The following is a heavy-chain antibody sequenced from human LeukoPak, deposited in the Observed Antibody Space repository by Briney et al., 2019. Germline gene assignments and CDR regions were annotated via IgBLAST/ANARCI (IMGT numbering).Heavy chain of an antibody. V-gene: IGHV3-21*01. CDR2: ISSSSSYR. CDR3: AREVFAAAAGRDYMDV. D-gene: IGHD6-13*01. CDR1: GFTFSSYS. J-gene: IGHJ6*03. Sequence: PGGSLRLSCAASGFTFSSYSMNWVRQAPGKGLEWVSSISSSSSYRYYADSVKGRFTVSRDNAKNSLYLQMNSLRAEDTAVYYCAREVFAAAAGRDYMDVWGKGTTVTVSS.